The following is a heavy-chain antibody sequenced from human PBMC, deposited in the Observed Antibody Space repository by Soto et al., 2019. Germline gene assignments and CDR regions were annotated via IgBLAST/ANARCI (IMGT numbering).Heavy chain of an antibody. CDR3: ARGITMVRRIFDY. J-gene: IGHJ4*02. CDR2: INHSGST. CDR1: GGSFSGYY. D-gene: IGHD3-10*01. V-gene: IGHV4-34*01. Sequence: SETLSLTCAVYGGSFSGYYWSWIRQPPGKGLEWIGEINHSGSTNYNPSLKSRVTISVDTSKNQFSLKLSSVTAADTAVYYCARGITMVRRIFDYWGQGTLVTVSS.